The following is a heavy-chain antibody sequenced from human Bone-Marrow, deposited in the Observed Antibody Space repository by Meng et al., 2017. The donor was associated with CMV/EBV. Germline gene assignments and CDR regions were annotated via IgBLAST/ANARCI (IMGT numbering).Heavy chain of an antibody. CDR2: IIPIFGTA. V-gene: IGHV1-69*12. Sequence: QVQLVQSGAEVKKPGSSVKASCKASGGTFSSYAISWVRQAPGQGLEWMGGIIPIFGTANYAQKFQGRVTITADESTSTAYMELSSLRSEDTAVYYCAREAQGGYGGPVWYFDLWGRGTLVTVSS. CDR1: GGTFSSYA. CDR3: AREAQGGYGGPVWYFDL. D-gene: IGHD4-23*01. J-gene: IGHJ2*01.